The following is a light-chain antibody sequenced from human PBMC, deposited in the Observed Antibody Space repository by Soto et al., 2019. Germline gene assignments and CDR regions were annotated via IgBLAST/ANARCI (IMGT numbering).Light chain of an antibody. J-gene: IGKJ2*01. V-gene: IGKV3-11*01. Sequence: EIVLTQSPATLSLSPGERATLSCRASQSVRNYLAWYQQKPGQAPRPLIFDASYRATGIPARFSGSGSGTDFTLTISSLEPEDFALYYCQHRSNWPRFTFGQGTKLEI. CDR1: QSVRNY. CDR2: DAS. CDR3: QHRSNWPRFT.